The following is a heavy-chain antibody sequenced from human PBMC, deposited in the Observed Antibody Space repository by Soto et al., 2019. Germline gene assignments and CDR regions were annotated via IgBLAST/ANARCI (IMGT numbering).Heavy chain of an antibody. CDR2: AYYSGDT. CDR3: ARDRSTYGGGGTGEVKENWFDP. V-gene: IGHV4-59*01. Sequence: QVQLQESGPGVVKASETLSLTCSVSGGSISRYYWSWIRQPPGKGLEWIGYAYYSGDTGYNPSLQSRVTMAVDTSKNQVSLKLPSVTAADTAVYYCARDRSTYGGGGTGEVKENWFDPWGQGALVTVSS. CDR1: GGSISRYY. D-gene: IGHD2-8*01. J-gene: IGHJ5*02.